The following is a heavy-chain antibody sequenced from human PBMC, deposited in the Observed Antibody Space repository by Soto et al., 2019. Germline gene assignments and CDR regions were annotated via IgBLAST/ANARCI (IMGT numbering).Heavy chain of an antibody. D-gene: IGHD2-21*01. CDR2: IYWDDDK. J-gene: IGHJ4*02. V-gene: IGHV2-5*02. CDR1: GFSLSTSGVG. Sequence: SGPTLVNPTQTLTLTCTFSGFSLSTSGVGVGWIRQPPGKALEWLAVIYWDDDKRYSPSLRSRLTISKDTSKNQVVLTMTNMDPVDTATYYCTHTPFFGDKLDYWGQGALVTVSS. CDR3: THTPFFGDKLDY.